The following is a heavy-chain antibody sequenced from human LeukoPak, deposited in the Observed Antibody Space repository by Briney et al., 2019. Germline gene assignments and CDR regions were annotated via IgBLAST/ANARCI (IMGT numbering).Heavy chain of an antibody. Sequence: ASVKVSCKASGYTFTKYGVSWVRQAPGQGLEWMGIINPSGGSTSYAQKFQGRVTMTRDTSTSTVYMELSSLRSGDTAVYYCARESSGYATDYWGQGTLVTVSS. J-gene: IGHJ4*02. CDR1: GYTFTKYG. CDR3: ARESSGYATDY. CDR2: INPSGGST. D-gene: IGHD5-12*01. V-gene: IGHV1-46*01.